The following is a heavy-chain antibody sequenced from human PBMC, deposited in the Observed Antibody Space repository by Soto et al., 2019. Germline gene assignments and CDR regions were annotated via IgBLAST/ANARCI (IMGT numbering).Heavy chain of an antibody. V-gene: IGHV1-18*01. D-gene: IGHD3-22*01. CDR1: GYTFTSYG. CDR3: AREDSSGYYYPGGGHFDY. Sequence: QVQLVQSGAEVKKPGASVKVSCKASGYTFTSYGISWVRQAPGQGLEWMGWISAYNGNTNYAQKRQGRVTMTTDTHTSTDYMELRSQRADETAVYYCAREDSSGYYYPGGGHFDYWGQGNLVTVSS. CDR2: ISAYNGNT. J-gene: IGHJ4*02.